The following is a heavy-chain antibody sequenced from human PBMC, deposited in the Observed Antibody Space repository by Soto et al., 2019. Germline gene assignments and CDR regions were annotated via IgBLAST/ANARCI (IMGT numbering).Heavy chain of an antibody. CDR1: GGSISSGGYY. V-gene: IGHV4-31*03. CDR3: ARVGISSPDAFDI. Sequence: PSETLSLTCSVSGGSISSGGYYWSWIRQLPGKDREWIGYIYHSGNTYYNSSLKSRLTISVDTSKNQFSLKLTSVTAADTSVYYCARVGISSPDAFDIWGQGTMVTVSS. CDR2: IYHSGNT. D-gene: IGHD3-3*02. J-gene: IGHJ3*02.